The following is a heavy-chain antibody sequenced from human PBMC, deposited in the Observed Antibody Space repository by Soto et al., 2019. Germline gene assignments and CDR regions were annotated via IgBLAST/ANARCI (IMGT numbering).Heavy chain of an antibody. D-gene: IGHD2-15*01. CDR3: AHRPGGCSGGGCYSDDPDYFAY. Sequence: GPTLVNPTQTLTLTCTFSGFSLSTSGVGVGWIRQPPGKALEWLALIYWDDDKRYSPSLKSRLTITKGTSKSQVVLTMTNMDPVDTATYYCAHRPGGCSGGGCYSDDPDYFAYWGQGTLVTVSS. CDR1: GFSLSTSGVG. V-gene: IGHV2-5*02. J-gene: IGHJ4*02. CDR2: IYWDDDK.